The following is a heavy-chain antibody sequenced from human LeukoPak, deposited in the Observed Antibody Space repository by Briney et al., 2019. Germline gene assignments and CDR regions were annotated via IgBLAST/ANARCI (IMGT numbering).Heavy chain of an antibody. Sequence: SETLSLTCAVYGGSFSGYYWSWIRQPPGKGLEWIGEINHSGSTNYNPSLKSRVTISVDTSKNQFSLKLSSVTAADTAVYYCASLNSYEINWGQGTLVTVSS. V-gene: IGHV4-34*01. D-gene: IGHD3-3*01. CDR2: INHSGST. CDR3: ASLNSYEIN. J-gene: IGHJ4*02. CDR1: GGSFSGYY.